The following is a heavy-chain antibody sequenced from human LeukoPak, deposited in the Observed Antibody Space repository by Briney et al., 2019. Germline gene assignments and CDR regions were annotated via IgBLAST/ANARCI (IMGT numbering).Heavy chain of an antibody. D-gene: IGHD1-7*01. CDR2: ISNVGSNE. Sequence: PGGSLRLSCAASGFAFSSYQMHWVRQAPGKGLGWVAVISNVGSNEYYADSVKGRFTISRDNSKNTLYLRMDSLRAEDTAVYYCASLVTGTDRFDYWGQGTLVTVSS. CDR3: ASLVTGTDRFDY. V-gene: IGHV3-30*04. CDR1: GFAFSSYQ. J-gene: IGHJ4*02.